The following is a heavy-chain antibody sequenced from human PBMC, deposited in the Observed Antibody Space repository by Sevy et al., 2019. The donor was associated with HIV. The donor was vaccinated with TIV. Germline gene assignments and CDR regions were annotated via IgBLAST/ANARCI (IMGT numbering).Heavy chain of an antibody. D-gene: IGHD6-13*01. J-gene: IGHJ4*02. CDR2: IRYDGSND. Sequence: GGSLRLSCAASGFTFSNYGMHWVRQAPGKGLDWVAFIRYDGSNDFYGDSVKGRFAISRDTSKQTLFLQMNSLRTEDTAVYYCARDFRVGIVAAPGVGSLAYWSQGTLVTVSS. CDR1: GFTFSNYG. V-gene: IGHV3-30*02. CDR3: ARDFRVGIVAAPGVGSLAY.